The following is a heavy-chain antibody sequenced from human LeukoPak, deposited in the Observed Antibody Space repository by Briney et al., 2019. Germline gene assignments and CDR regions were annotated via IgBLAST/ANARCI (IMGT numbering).Heavy chain of an antibody. CDR3: ARDQTPYYDILTSLGYYYGIYV. V-gene: IGHV3-53*01. D-gene: IGHD3-9*01. CDR2: IYSGGST. J-gene: IGHJ6*01. Sequence: GGSLRLSCAASGFTVSSNYMSWVRQAPGKGLEWVSVIYSGGSTYYADSVKGRFTISRDNSKNTLYLQMNSLRAEDTAVYYCARDQTPYYDILTSLGYYYGIYVWGRGTTVTVSS. CDR1: GFTVSSNY.